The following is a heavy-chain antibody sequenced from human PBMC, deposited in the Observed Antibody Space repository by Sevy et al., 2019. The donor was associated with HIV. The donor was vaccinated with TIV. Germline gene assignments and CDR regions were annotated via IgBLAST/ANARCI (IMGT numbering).Heavy chain of an antibody. CDR3: ARVNCSGGSCYYYYGMDV. V-gene: IGHV3-53*01. D-gene: IGHD2-15*01. Sequence: GGSLRLSCAASGFTVSSNYMSWVRQAPGKGLEWVSVIYNGGSTYYADSVKGRFTISRDNSKNTLYLQMNSLRAEDTAVYYCARVNCSGGSCYYYYGMDVWGQGTTVTVSS. J-gene: IGHJ6*02. CDR1: GFTVSSNY. CDR2: IYNGGST.